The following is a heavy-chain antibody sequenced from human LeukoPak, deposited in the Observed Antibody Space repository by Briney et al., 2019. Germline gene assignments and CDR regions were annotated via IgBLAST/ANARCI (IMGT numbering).Heavy chain of an antibody. V-gene: IGHV4-4*02. Sequence: SGTLSLTCAVSGGSISSSNWWSWVRQPPGKGLEWIGEIYHSGSTNYNPSLKSRVTISVDKSKNQFSLKLSSVTAADTAVYYCARSFGYCSSTSCSNFDYWGQGTLVTVSS. CDR2: IYHSGST. CDR1: GGSISSSNW. D-gene: IGHD2-2*01. J-gene: IGHJ4*02. CDR3: ARSFGYCSSTSCSNFDY.